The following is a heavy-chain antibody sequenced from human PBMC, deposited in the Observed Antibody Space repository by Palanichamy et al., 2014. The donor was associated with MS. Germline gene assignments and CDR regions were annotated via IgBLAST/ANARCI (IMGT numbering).Heavy chain of an antibody. J-gene: IGHJ6*03. D-gene: IGHD3-3*01. CDR3: ARSRTEYYDFWSGGYYYYMDV. Sequence: QVQLQQWGAGLLKPSETLSLTCAVYGGSFSGYYWSWIRQPPGKGLEWIGEIDHSGSTNYNPSLKSRVTISVDTSKNQFSLKLSSVTAADTAVYYCARSRTEYYDFWSGGYYYYMDVWGKGTTVTVSS. V-gene: IGHV4-34*01. CDR2: IDHSGST. CDR1: GGSFSGYY.